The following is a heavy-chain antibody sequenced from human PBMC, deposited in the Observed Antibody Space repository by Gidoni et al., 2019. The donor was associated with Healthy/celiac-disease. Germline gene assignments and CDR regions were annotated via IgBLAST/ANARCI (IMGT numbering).Heavy chain of an antibody. CDR3: ARKGERWDVLEKFYFGVDV. CDR2: IVPVFGTG. D-gene: IGHD3-10*01. CDR1: GGTFSTYG. J-gene: IGHJ6*02. Sequence: QVQLVQSGAAVKTPGSSVKVSCTASGGTFSTYGISWVRQAPGPGLEWVGGIVPVFGTGDYAQKYQGRVTITADESTRTAYMELSNLRSEDTAVYYCARKGERWDVLEKFYFGVDVWGQGTTVTVSS. V-gene: IGHV1-69*01.